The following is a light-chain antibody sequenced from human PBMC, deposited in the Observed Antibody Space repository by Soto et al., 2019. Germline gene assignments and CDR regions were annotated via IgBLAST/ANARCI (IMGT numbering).Light chain of an antibody. V-gene: IGLV2-23*01. J-gene: IGLJ1*01. Sequence: QSVLAQFASVSGSPGQSITISCTGTSSDVGSYNLVSWYQHHPGKIPKPMIYEGSKRPSGVSNRFSGSKSGNTASLTISGLQAEDEADYYCCSYATDSTYVFGTGTKVTVL. CDR3: CSYATDSTYV. CDR1: SSDVGSYNL. CDR2: EGS.